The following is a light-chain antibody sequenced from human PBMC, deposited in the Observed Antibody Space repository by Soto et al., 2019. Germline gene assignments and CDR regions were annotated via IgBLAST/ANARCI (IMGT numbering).Light chain of an antibody. J-gene: IGLJ3*02. CDR3: SSYTTSTSLV. CDR2: EVS. V-gene: IGLV2-14*01. CDR1: SSDVGGYNY. Sequence: QSALTQPASVSGSPGQSITISCTGTSSDVGGYNYVSWYQQHPGKAPKLMIYEVSNRPSGISYRFSGSKSGNTASLTISGLQAEDEADYYCSSYTTSTSLVFGGGTKVTVL.